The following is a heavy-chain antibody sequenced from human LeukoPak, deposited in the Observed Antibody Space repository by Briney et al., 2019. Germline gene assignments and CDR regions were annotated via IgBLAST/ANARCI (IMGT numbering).Heavy chain of an antibody. Sequence: ASVKVSCKASGYSFTSYGISWVRQAPGQGLEWMGWISAYNGNTNYAQKLQGRVTMTTDTSTSTAYMELRSLRSDDTAVYYCARGPVVPAANNWFDPWGQGTLVTVSS. CDR2: ISAYNGNT. CDR3: ARGPVVPAANNWFDP. D-gene: IGHD2-2*01. J-gene: IGHJ5*02. CDR1: GYSFTSYG. V-gene: IGHV1-18*01.